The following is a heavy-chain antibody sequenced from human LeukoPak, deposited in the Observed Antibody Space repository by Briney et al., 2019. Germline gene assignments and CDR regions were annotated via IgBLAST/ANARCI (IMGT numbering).Heavy chain of an antibody. J-gene: IGHJ4*02. CDR3: ARGGLGYYDSSGYPHPYFDY. CDR2: IYYSGST. V-gene: IGHV4-59*08. CDR1: GGSISSYY. D-gene: IGHD3-22*01. Sequence: PETLSLTCTVSGGSISSYYWSWIRQPPGKGLEWIGYIYYSGSTNYNPSLESRVTISVDTSKNQFSLKLSSVTAADTAVYYCARGGLGYYDSSGYPHPYFDYWGQGTLVTVSS.